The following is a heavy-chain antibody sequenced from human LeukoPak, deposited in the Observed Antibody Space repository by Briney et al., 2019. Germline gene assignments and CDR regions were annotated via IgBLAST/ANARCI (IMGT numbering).Heavy chain of an antibody. D-gene: IGHD6-13*01. CDR1: GFTFTSYA. V-gene: IGHV3-7*03. CDR2: IKQDGSTQ. Sequence: PGGSLRLSCAASGFTFTSYAMNWVRQTPGKGLEWVANIKQDGSTQYYVDSVKGRFTISRDNAMNSLYLQMNSLRVEDTAIYYCARSVPYGTTWYGRSDCWGQGTLVTVSS. J-gene: IGHJ4*02. CDR3: ARSVPYGTTWYGRSDC.